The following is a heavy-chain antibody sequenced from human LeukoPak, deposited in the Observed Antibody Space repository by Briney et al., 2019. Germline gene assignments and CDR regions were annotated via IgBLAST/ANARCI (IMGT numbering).Heavy chain of an antibody. CDR2: ISSSSSYI. V-gene: IGHV3-21*01. Sequence: GGSLRLSCAASGFTFSSYSMNWVRQAPGKGLEWVSSISSSSSYIYYADSVKGRFTISRDNAKNSLYLQMNSLRAEDTAVYYCARGLDLTSVFLNWFDPWGQGTLVTVSS. CDR1: GFTFSSYS. D-gene: IGHD2-21*01. J-gene: IGHJ5*02. CDR3: ARGLDLTSVFLNWFDP.